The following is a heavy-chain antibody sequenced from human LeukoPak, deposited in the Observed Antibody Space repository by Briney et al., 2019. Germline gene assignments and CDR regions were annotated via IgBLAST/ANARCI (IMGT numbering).Heavy chain of an antibody. V-gene: IGHV3-7*05. CDR2: INRDGSHK. J-gene: IGHJ6*02. D-gene: IGHD5-18*01. CDR1: GFTLSNFW. Sequence: GGSLRLSCAASGFTLSNFWMNWVRQAPGKGLEWVAIINRDGSHKEYVDSVKGRFTISRDNAKNSLFLQMNSLRAEDTAVYFCARVMHWDTVMARGRGMDVWGQGTTVTVSS. CDR3: ARVMHWDTVMARGRGMDV.